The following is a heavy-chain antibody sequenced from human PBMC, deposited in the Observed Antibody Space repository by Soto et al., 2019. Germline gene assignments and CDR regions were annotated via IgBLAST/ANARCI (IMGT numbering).Heavy chain of an antibody. J-gene: IGHJ1*01. D-gene: IGHD3-22*01. V-gene: IGHV1-18*04. CDR3: ASDCYESSLN. CDR1: GYTFSYYG. Sequence: ASVKVSCRASGYTFSYYGISWLRQAPGQGLEWMGWISTNNGNTNYAQKFQGRVTIATDTSTSTAYMELRSLGSDDTAVYYCASDCYESSLNCGQGTLVTFSS. CDR2: ISTNNGNT.